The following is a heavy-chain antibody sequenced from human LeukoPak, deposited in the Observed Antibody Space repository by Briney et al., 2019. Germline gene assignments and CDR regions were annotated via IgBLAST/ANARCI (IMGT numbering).Heavy chain of an antibody. Sequence: PGGSLRLSCAASGFTFSSYAMSWVRQAPGKGLEWVSAISGSGGSTYYADSVKGRFTISRDNSKNTLYLQMNSLRAEDTAVYYCAKTPDYYDSSDYLFDYWGQGTLVTVSS. V-gene: IGHV3-23*01. D-gene: IGHD3-22*01. CDR3: AKTPDYYDSSDYLFDY. CDR1: GFTFSSYA. CDR2: ISGSGGST. J-gene: IGHJ4*02.